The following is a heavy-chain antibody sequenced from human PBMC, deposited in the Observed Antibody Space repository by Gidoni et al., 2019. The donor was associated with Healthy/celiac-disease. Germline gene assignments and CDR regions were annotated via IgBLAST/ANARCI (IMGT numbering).Heavy chain of an antibody. CDR1: GFTLSSYA. V-gene: IGHV3-30-3*01. Sequence: QVQLVEAGGGVVQPGRSLGLSCAACGFTLSSYAMHWVRQAPGKGLEWVAVISYDGSNKYYADSVKGRFTISRDNSKNTLYLQMNSLRAEDTAVYYCARAILGYSSGDSSGYWGQGTLVTVSS. CDR2: ISYDGSNK. J-gene: IGHJ4*02. D-gene: IGHD6-19*01. CDR3: ARAILGYSSGDSSGY.